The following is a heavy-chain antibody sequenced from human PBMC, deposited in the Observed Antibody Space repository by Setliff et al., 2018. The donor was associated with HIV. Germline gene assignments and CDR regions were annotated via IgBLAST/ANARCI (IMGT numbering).Heavy chain of an antibody. V-gene: IGHV4-39*01. D-gene: IGHD2-8*01. Sequence: TSETLSLTCTVSGGSINRISYYWGWIRQAPGRGLEWIGSIYNSGSTYYNPSLKSRIIISSDTSKNQISLRLTSVTAADTAVYFCARSLAGLMDYFDYWGQGMLVTVSS. CDR2: IYNSGST. CDR1: GGSINRISYY. CDR3: ARSLAGLMDYFDY. J-gene: IGHJ4*02.